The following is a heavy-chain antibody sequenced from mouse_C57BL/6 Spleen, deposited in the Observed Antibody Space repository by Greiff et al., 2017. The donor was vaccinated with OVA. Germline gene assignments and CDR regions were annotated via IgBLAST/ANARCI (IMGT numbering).Heavy chain of an antibody. Sequence: EVHLQQSGPELVKPGASVKISCKASGYTFTDYYMNWVKQSHGKSLEWIGDINPNNGGTSYNQKFKGKATLTVDKSSSTAYMELRSLTSEDSAVYSCASTDYLYYFAYWGQGTTLTVSS. V-gene: IGHV1-26*01. J-gene: IGHJ2*01. CDR1: GYTFTDYY. CDR2: INPNNGGT. D-gene: IGHD2-4*01. CDR3: ASTDYLYYFAY.